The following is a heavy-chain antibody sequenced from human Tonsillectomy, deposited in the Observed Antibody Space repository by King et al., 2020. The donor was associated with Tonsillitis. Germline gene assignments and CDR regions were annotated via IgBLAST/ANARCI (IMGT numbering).Heavy chain of an antibody. CDR3: ARRLWELRRAFDY. J-gene: IGHJ4*02. V-gene: IGHV3-7*03. Sequence: VQLVESGGGLVQPGGSLRLSCAASGFTFSSYWMSWVRQAPGKGLEWVANIKQDGSEKYYVDSVKGRFTISKDNAKNSLYQQMNSLRAEDTAVYYCARRLWELRRAFDYWGQGTLVTVSS. CDR1: GFTFSSYW. D-gene: IGHD1-26*01. CDR2: IKQDGSEK.